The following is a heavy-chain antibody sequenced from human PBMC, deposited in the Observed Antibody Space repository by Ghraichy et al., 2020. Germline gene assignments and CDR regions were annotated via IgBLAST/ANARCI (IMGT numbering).Heavy chain of an antibody. V-gene: IGHV4-61*01. Sequence: ETLSLTCTVSGGSVSSASYSWSWIRQPPGKGLEWIGYIYYSGSTNYNPSLKSRVTISVDTSKNQFSLKLSSVTAADTAVYYCARAGNYYDSSGYYSGGLDYWGQGTLVTVSS. CDR2: IYYSGST. CDR1: GGSVSSASYS. J-gene: IGHJ4*02. CDR3: ARAGNYYDSSGYYSGGLDY. D-gene: IGHD3-22*01.